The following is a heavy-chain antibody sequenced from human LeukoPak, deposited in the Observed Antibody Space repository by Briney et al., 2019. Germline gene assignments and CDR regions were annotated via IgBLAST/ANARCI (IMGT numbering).Heavy chain of an antibody. CDR2: INHSGST. J-gene: IGHJ6*02. CDR3: PLTASRGMDV. V-gene: IGHV4-34*01. D-gene: IGHD3-16*01. CDR1: GGSFSGYY. Sequence: SETLSLTCAVYGGSFSGYYWSWIRQPPGKGVEWIGEINHSGSTNYNPSLKSRVTISVDTSKNQFSLKLSSVTAAGTAVYYCPLTASRGMDVWGQGTTVTVSS.